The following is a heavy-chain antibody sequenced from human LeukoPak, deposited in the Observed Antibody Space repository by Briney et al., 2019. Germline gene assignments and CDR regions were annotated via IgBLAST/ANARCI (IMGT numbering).Heavy chain of an antibody. Sequence: PSETLSLTCTVSGGSISSYYWSWIRQPPGKGLEWIGYIYYSGSTNYNPSLKSRVTISVDTSKNQFSLKLSSVTAADTAAYYCARGLRYFDWLSHNWFDPWGQGTLVTVSS. J-gene: IGHJ5*02. V-gene: IGHV4-59*08. CDR2: IYYSGST. CDR1: GGSISSYY. CDR3: ARGLRYFDWLSHNWFDP. D-gene: IGHD3-9*01.